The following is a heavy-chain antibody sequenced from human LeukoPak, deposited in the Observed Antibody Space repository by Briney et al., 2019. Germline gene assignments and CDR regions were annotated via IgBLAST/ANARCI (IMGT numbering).Heavy chain of an antibody. CDR2: ISSSSSYI. Sequence: GGSLRLSCAASGFTFSSYSMNWVRQAPGKGLEWVSSISSSSSYIYNADSVKGRFTISRDNAKNSLYLQMNSLRAEDTAVYYCARDGEVDSSGWYPVGFDYRGQGTLVTVSS. D-gene: IGHD6-19*01. CDR3: ARDGEVDSSGWYPVGFDY. J-gene: IGHJ4*02. CDR1: GFTFSSYS. V-gene: IGHV3-21*01.